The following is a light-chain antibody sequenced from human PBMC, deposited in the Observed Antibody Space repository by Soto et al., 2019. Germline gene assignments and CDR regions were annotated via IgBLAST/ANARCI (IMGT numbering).Light chain of an antibody. CDR2: GAS. Sequence: EIVLTQSPGTLSLSPGERATLSCGASQSVSSSYLAWYQQKPDQAPTLLIDGASSRATDIPDRFSGSRSGTAFTLTISRLEPEDVAVYYCQQYGSSPTTFGQGTKVEIK. CDR3: QQYGSSPTT. J-gene: IGKJ1*01. CDR1: QSVSSSY. V-gene: IGKV3-20*01.